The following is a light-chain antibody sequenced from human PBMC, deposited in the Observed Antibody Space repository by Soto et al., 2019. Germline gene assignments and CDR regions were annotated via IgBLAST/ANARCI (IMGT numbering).Light chain of an antibody. CDR3: QQYGTSPPLYT. V-gene: IGKV3-20*01. CDR2: ATS. CDR1: QSVDSTY. J-gene: IGKJ2*01. Sequence: EIVLTQSPGTLSLSPGERATLSCRASQSVDSTYLAWYQQKPGQAPRLLIYATSSRAACVPDRFSGSGSGTDCTLIISRLEPEDFAVYYCQQYGTSPPLYTFGQGTKLDIK.